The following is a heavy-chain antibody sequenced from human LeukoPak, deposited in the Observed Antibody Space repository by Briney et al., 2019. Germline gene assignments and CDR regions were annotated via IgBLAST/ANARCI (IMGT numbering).Heavy chain of an antibody. D-gene: IGHD5-18*01. CDR1: GFIFSSYG. CDR3: AKGGGYSYENYYYYMDV. Sequence: QAGGSLRLSCAASGFIFSSYGMHWVRQAPDKGLEWVASIRYDGNSKDYADSVKGRFTISRDNSKNTLYLQMNSLRGEDTALYYCAKGGGYSYENYYYYMDVWGKGTTVTVSS. J-gene: IGHJ6*03. CDR2: IRYDGNSK. V-gene: IGHV3-30*02.